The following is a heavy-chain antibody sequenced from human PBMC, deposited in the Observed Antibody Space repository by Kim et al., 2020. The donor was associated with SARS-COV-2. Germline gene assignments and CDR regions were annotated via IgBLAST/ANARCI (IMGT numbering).Heavy chain of an antibody. Sequence: GGSLRLSCAASGFTFSSYGMHWVRQAPGKGLEWVAVIWYDGSNKYYADSVKGRFTISRDNSKNTLYLQMNSLRAEDTAVYYCARDPGVYDSSGGLDYWGRGTLVTVSS. CDR1: GFTFSSYG. J-gene: IGHJ4*02. CDR2: IWYDGSNK. V-gene: IGHV3-33*01. D-gene: IGHD3-22*01. CDR3: ARDPGVYDSSGGLDY.